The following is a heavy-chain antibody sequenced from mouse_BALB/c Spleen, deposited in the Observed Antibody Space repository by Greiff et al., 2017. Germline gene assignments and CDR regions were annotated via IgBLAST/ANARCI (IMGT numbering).Heavy chain of an antibody. Sequence: DVMLVESGGGLVKPGGSLKLSCAASGFTFSSYGMPWVRQTPEKRLEWVASISSGGSTYYTDSVKGRFTISRDNARNILYLQMSSLRSEDTAMYYCAREEYGGRPYAIDYWGQGTSVTVSS. CDR3: AREEYGGRPYAIDY. CDR1: GFTFSSYG. D-gene: IGHD1-2*01. J-gene: IGHJ4*01. CDR2: ISSGGST. V-gene: IGHV5-6-5*01.